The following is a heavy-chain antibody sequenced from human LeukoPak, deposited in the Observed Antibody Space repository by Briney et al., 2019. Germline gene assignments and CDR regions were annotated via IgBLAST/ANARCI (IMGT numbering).Heavy chain of an antibody. CDR2: IYYSGST. D-gene: IGHD1-26*01. V-gene: IGHV4-31*03. CDR1: GGSISSGGYY. Sequence: SETLSLTCTVSGGSISSGGYYWRWIRQHPGKGLEWIGYIYYSGSTYYNPSLKSRVTISVDTSKNQFSLKLSSVTAADTAVYYCARGGGNYYYYYGMDVWGQGTTVTVSS. CDR3: ARGGGNYYYYYGMDV. J-gene: IGHJ6*02.